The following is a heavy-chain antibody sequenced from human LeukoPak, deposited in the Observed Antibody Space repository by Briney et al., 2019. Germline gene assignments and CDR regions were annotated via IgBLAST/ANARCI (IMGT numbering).Heavy chain of an antibody. Sequence: GGSLRLSCAASGFTFSSYWMHWVRQAPGKGLVWVSRINSDGSSTSYADSVKGRLTISRDNAKNTLYLQMNSLRAEDTAVYYCARDSSLDHFDYWGQGTLVTVSS. CDR3: ARDSSLDHFDY. D-gene: IGHD3/OR15-3a*01. CDR1: GFTFSSYW. V-gene: IGHV3-74*01. CDR2: INSDGSST. J-gene: IGHJ4*02.